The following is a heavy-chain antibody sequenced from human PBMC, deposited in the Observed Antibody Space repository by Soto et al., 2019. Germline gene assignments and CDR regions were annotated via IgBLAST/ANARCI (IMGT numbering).Heavy chain of an antibody. J-gene: IGHJ6*02. CDR2: IYYNGTT. CDR1: GLTFGYNY. CDR3: VRPLSSGRNYGKDV. Sequence: VXLSCAASGLTFGYNYMSWVRQAPGRGLEWVSAIYYNGTTYYADSVKGRLTISRDTSKNTLSLQMDSLRVEDTAVYYCVRPLSSGRNYGKDVWGQGTTVTVSS. V-gene: IGHV3-53*01. D-gene: IGHD3-10*01.